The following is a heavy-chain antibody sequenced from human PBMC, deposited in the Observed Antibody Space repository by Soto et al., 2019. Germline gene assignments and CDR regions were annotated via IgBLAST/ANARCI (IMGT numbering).Heavy chain of an antibody. Sequence: GGSLRLSCAACGLTFSSCGMHCVLQAPGKGLEWVAVIWYDGSNKYYADSVKGRFTISRDNSKNTLYLQMNSLRAEDTAVYYSARDLTLILTGYPDYWGQGTLVTVSS. CDR2: IWYDGSNK. V-gene: IGHV3-33*01. J-gene: IGHJ4*02. D-gene: IGHD3-9*01. CDR3: ARDLTLILTGYPDY. CDR1: GLTFSSCG.